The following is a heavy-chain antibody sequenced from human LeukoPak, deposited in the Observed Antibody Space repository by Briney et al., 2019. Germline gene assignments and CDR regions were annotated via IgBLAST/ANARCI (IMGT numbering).Heavy chain of an antibody. D-gene: IGHD2-15*01. CDR3: AILGYCSGGSCYSLRFDP. CDR1: GYTFTSYY. CDR2: INPSGGST. V-gene: IGHV1-46*01. J-gene: IGHJ5*02. Sequence: ASVKVSCKASGYTFTSYYMHWVRQAPGQGLEWMGIINPSGGSTSYAQKFQGRVTMTRDTSTSTVYMELSSLRSEDTAVYYCAILGYCSGGSCYSLRFDPWGQGTLVTVSS.